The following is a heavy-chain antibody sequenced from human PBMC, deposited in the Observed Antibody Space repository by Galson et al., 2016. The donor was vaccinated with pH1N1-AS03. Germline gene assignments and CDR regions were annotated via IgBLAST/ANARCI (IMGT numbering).Heavy chain of an antibody. CDR3: ARRGHCTGISCYDLDS. Sequence: QSGAEVKKPGESLKISCKGSGDSFNTYWIGWVRQMPGKGLEWMGIIYPGDSDTRYSPYFQGHVTISADASISTAYLQWSSLKASDTAIYYCARRGHCTGISCYDLDSWGQGTMVTVSS. J-gene: IGHJ4*02. V-gene: IGHV5-51*03. CDR1: GDSFNTYW. D-gene: IGHD2-2*01. CDR2: IYPGDSDT.